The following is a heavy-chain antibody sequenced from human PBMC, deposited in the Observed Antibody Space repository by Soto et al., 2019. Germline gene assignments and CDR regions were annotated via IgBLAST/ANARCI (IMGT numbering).Heavy chain of an antibody. Sequence: SETLSLTCAVYGGSFSGYYWSWIRQPPGKGLEWIGEINHSGSTNYNPSLKSRVTISVDTSKNQFSLKLSSVTAADTAVYYCAMVRGVTHYYYYYGMDVWGQGTTVTVSS. V-gene: IGHV4-34*01. J-gene: IGHJ6*02. CDR3: AMVRGVTHYYYYYGMDV. CDR1: GGSFSGYY. CDR2: INHSGST. D-gene: IGHD3-10*01.